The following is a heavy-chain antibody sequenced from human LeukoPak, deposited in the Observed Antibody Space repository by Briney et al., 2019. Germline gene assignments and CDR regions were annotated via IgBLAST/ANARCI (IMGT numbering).Heavy chain of an antibody. V-gene: IGHV3-23*01. Sequence: RGSLRLSCAASGFTFTSYAMSWVRQAPGKGLEWVSAISGSGGSTYYADSVKVRFTISRDNAKNTLYLQMNSLRAEDTAVYYCARPGVGFDYWGQGTPVTVSS. J-gene: IGHJ4*02. CDR1: GFTFTSYA. CDR3: ARPGVGFDY. CDR2: ISGSGGST.